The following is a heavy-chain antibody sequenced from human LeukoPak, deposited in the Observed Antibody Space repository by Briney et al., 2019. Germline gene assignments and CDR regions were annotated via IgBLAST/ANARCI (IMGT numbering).Heavy chain of an antibody. V-gene: IGHV1-18*01. CDR1: GYTFTSYG. CDR2: ISAYNGNT. Sequence: GASVKVSCKASGYTFTSYGISWVRQAPGQGLEWMGWISAYNGNTNYAQKLQGRVTMTTDTSTSTAYMELRSLRSDDTAVYYCARDTAYYYDSSGYYDAFYYYYYMDVWGKGTTVTISS. J-gene: IGHJ6*03. CDR3: ARDTAYYYDSSGYYDAFYYYYYMDV. D-gene: IGHD3-22*01.